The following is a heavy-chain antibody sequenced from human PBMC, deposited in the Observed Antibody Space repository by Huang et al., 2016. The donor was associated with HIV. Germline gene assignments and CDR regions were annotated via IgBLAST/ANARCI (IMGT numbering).Heavy chain of an antibody. CDR2: IKQDESEK. V-gene: IGHV3-7*01. J-gene: IGHJ6*02. CDR1: TFTFGAYV. CDR3: ATKTAGMDI. Sequence: VESGGRSVQPGGSIKLSCVGSTFTFGAYVMSWVRQPPGKGLEWVAKIKQDESEKYYVDSVKGRFNISRDNARKVLFLEMDDLRVEDTAIYFCATKTAGMDIWGQGTTVTVSS. D-gene: IGHD1-7*01.